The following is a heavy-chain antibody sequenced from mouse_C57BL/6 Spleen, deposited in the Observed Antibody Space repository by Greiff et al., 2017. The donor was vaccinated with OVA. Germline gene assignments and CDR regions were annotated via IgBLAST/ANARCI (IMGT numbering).Heavy chain of an antibody. J-gene: IGHJ4*01. CDR2: IHPNSGST. V-gene: IGHV1-64*01. CDR3: ARDGYYDYGYAMDY. CDR1: GYTFTSYW. Sequence: QVQLQQPGAELVKPGASVKLSCKASGYTFTSYWMHWVKQRPGQGLEWIGMIHPNSGSTNYNEKFKSKATLTVDKSSSTAYMQLSSLTSEYSAVYYCARDGYYDYGYAMDYWGQGTSVTVSS. D-gene: IGHD2-4*01.